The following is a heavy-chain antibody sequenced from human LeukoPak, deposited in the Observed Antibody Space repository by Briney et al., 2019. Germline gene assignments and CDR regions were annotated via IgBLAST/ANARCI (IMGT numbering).Heavy chain of an antibody. J-gene: IGHJ4*02. CDR1: GGSFGGYY. D-gene: IGHD6-13*01. CDR3: ARGRVSGIDY. V-gene: IGHV4-34*01. CDR2: INHSGST. Sequence: SSETLSLTCAVYGGSFGGYYWSWIRQPPGKGLEWIGEINHSGSTNYNPSLKSRVTISVDTSKNQFSLKLSSVTAADTAVYYCARGRVSGIDYWGQGTLVTVSS.